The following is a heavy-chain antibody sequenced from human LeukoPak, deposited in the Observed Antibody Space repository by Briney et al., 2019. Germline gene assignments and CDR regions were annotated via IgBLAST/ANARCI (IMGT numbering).Heavy chain of an antibody. V-gene: IGHV1-69*13. J-gene: IGHJ4*02. D-gene: IGHD5-24*01. CDR2: IIPIFGTA. Sequence: ASVKVSCKASGGTFSSYAISWVRQAPGQGLEWMGGIIPIFGTANYAQKFQGRVTITADESTSTAYMEPSSLRSEDTAVYYCARGRLKNGYNYFGHFDYWGQGTLVTVSS. CDR3: ARGRLKNGYNYFGHFDY. CDR1: GGTFSSYA.